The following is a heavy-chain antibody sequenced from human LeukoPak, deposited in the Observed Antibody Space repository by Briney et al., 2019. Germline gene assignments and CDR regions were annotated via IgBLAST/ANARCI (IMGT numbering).Heavy chain of an antibody. J-gene: IGHJ4*02. CDR3: AKQHIVVVTATHDY. V-gene: IGHV3-23*01. D-gene: IGHD2-21*02. CDR2: ISGSGGST. Sequence: HSGGSLRLSCAASGFTFSSYAMSWVRQAPGKGLEWVSAISGSGGSTYYADSVKGRFTISRDNSKNTLYLQMNSLRAEDTAVYYCAKQHIVVVTATHDYWGQGTLVTVSS. CDR1: GFTFSSYA.